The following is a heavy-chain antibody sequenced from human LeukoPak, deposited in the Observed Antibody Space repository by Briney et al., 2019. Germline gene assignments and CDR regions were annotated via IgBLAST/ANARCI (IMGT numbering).Heavy chain of an antibody. J-gene: IGHJ4*02. CDR2: ISYDGSNK. Sequence: GGSLRLSCAASGFTFSSYAMHWVRQAPGKGLEWVAVISYDGSNKYYADSVKGRFTISRDNSKNTLYLQMNSLRAEDTAVYYCARVRRPYSSSWYHFNYWGQGTLVTVSS. CDR3: ARVRRPYSSSWYHFNY. D-gene: IGHD6-13*01. V-gene: IGHV3-30-3*01. CDR1: GFTFSSYA.